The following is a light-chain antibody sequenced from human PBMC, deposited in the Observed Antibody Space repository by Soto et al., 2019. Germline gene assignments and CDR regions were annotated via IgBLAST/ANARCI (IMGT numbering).Light chain of an antibody. CDR3: QQYNDWPPLT. CDR1: QSITTD. CDR2: GAS. J-gene: IGKJ4*01. Sequence: EKVLTQSPVTLSLSLGERATLSCRASQSITTDLAWYQQKPGQAPRLLIFGASNRATGIPARFSGSGSGTELSLTLSSRQSEDYAIYYCQQYNDWPPLTFGGGTQVEI. V-gene: IGKV3-15*01.